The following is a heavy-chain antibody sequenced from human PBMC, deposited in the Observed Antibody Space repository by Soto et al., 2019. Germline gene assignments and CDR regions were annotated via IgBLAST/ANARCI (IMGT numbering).Heavy chain of an antibody. CDR2: INHSGST. V-gene: IGHV4-34*01. J-gene: IGHJ5*02. CDR1: GGSFSGYY. D-gene: IGHD2-15*01. CDR3: ARAAVVAAPRGWFDP. Sequence: QVQLQQWGAGLLKPSETLSLTCAVYGGSFSGYYWSWIRQPPGKGLEWIGEINHSGSTNYNPSLKSRVTISVDTSKSQFSLKLSSVTAADTAVYYCARAAVVAAPRGWFDPWGQGTLVTVSS.